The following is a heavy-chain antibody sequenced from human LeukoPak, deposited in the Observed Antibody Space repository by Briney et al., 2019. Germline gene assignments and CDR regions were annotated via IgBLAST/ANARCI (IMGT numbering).Heavy chain of an antibody. V-gene: IGHV4-31*11. D-gene: IGHD5-18*01. CDR2: VYHTGCS. CDR1: GGSISGGDYY. CDR3: ARETGGGDSYGV. Sequence: SETLSLTCAVSGGSISGGDYYWSWIRQLPGKGLEWIGYVYHTGCSSFNPSLTSRTTISVDTSQNQFSLTLNFMTPADSGVYYCARETGGGDSYGVWGQGTLVTVSS. J-gene: IGHJ4*02.